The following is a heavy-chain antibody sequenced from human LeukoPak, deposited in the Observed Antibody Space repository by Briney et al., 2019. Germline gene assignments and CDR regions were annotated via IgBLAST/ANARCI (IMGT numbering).Heavy chain of an antibody. V-gene: IGHV1-2*02. J-gene: IGHJ4*02. CDR3: ARSFYGGNSAGVFDY. Sequence: ASVKVSCKASGYTFTGYYMHWVRQAPGQGLEWMGWINLNSGGTNYAQKFQGRVTMTRDTSISTAYMELSRLRSDDTALYYCARSFYGGNSAGVFDYWGQGTLVTVSS. CDR2: INLNSGGT. D-gene: IGHD4-23*01. CDR1: GYTFTGYY.